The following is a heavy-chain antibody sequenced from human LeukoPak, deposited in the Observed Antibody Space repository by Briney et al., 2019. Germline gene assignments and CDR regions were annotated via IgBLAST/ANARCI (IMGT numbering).Heavy chain of an antibody. Sequence: GRSLRLSCAASGFTFSSYAMHWVRQAPGKGLEWVAVISYDGSNKYYADSVKGRFTISRDNSKNTLYLQMNSLRAEDTAVYYCAREVVVVAYDAFDIWGQGTMVTVSS. CDR2: ISYDGSNK. D-gene: IGHD2-15*01. CDR3: AREVVVVAYDAFDI. CDR1: GFTFSSYA. V-gene: IGHV3-30-3*01. J-gene: IGHJ3*02.